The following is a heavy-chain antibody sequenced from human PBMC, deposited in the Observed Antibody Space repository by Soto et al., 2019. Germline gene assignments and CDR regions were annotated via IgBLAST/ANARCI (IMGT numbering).Heavy chain of an antibody. Sequence: GASVKVSCKASGYTFTSYYMHWVRQAPGQGLEWMGIINPSGSSTRYAQKFQGRVTMTRDTSTSTVYMELSSLRSEDTAVYYCGRAISDDSGAPGGAFDIWGQGTMVTVSS. CDR2: INPSGSST. CDR1: GYTFTSYY. CDR3: GRAISDDSGAPGGAFDI. D-gene: IGHD3-10*01. V-gene: IGHV1-46*03. J-gene: IGHJ3*02.